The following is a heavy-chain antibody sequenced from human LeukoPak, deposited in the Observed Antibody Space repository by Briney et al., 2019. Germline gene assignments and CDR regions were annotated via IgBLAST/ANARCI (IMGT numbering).Heavy chain of an antibody. D-gene: IGHD3-10*01. Sequence: SETLSLTCTVSGYSISSGYYWGWIRQPPGKGLEWIGSIYHSGSTYYNPSLKSRVTISVDTSKNQFSLKLSSVTAADTAVYYCARHHITTYYYGSGSSNWFDPWGQGTLVTVSS. J-gene: IGHJ5*02. CDR1: GYSISSGYY. V-gene: IGHV4-38-2*02. CDR2: IYHSGST. CDR3: ARHHITTYYYGSGSSNWFDP.